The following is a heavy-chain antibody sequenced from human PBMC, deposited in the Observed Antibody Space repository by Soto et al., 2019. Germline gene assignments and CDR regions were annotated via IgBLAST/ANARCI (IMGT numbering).Heavy chain of an antibody. Sequence: QLQLQESGSGLVEPSQTLSLPCALSGGSISSGGYSWSWMRQPPEKGLEGIGYVYHSGSTYYNPYLKSRVTISVDRSKNQFSRKLSSGTAADTAVYYCAAGGGLPRYYWGQGTLVTVSS. CDR1: GGSISSGGYS. CDR2: VYHSGST. D-gene: IGHD5-12*01. V-gene: IGHV4-30-2*01. J-gene: IGHJ4*02. CDR3: AAGGGLPRYY.